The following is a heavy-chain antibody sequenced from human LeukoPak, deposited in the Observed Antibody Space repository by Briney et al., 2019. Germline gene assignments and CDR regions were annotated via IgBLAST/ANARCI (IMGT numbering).Heavy chain of an antibody. CDR2: INPNSGGT. V-gene: IGHV1-2*02. Sequence: GASVKVSCKASGYTFTCYYMHWVRQAPGQGLEWMGWINPNSGGTNYAQKFQGRVTMTRYTSISTAYMELSRLRSDDTAVYYCARVDIVDYYYMDVWGKGTTVTVSS. J-gene: IGHJ6*03. D-gene: IGHD2-15*01. CDR3: ARVDIVDYYYMDV. CDR1: GYTFTCYY.